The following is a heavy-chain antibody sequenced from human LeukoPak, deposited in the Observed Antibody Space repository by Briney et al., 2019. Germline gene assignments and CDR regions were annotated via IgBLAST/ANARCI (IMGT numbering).Heavy chain of an antibody. D-gene: IGHD3-22*01. CDR3: ASTSYYDTEHPLAINY. Sequence: GQSMTPASAVYASTSTSYAMSCDSQPHGSGLEWVSAIYSGGSTYYADSVKGRFTISRDNSKNTLYLQMNSRRAEDTAVYYCASTSYYDTEHPLAINYWGQGTLVTVSS. CDR2: IYSGGST. V-gene: IGHV3-23*05. J-gene: IGHJ4*02. CDR1: ASTSTSYA.